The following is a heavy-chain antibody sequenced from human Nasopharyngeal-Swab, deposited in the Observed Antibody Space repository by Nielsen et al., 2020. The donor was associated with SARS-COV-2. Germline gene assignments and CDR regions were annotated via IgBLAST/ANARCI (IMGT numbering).Heavy chain of an antibody. CDR3: ARGAPNYDLWSGYYYYYGMDV. J-gene: IGHJ6*02. Sequence: WICQPPGKGLEWIGEINHSGSTNYNPSLKSRVTISVDTSKNQFSLKLSSVTAADTAVYYCARGAPNYDLWSGYYYYYGMDVWGQGTTVTVSS. D-gene: IGHD3-3*01. CDR2: INHSGST. V-gene: IGHV4-34*01.